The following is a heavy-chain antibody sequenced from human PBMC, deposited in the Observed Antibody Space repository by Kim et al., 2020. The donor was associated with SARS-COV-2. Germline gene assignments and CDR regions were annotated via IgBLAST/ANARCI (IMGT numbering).Heavy chain of an antibody. D-gene: IGHD3-3*01. CDR3: AREVDRYYDFWSGYNRWSCFDP. CDR2: IWYDGSNK. Sequence: GGSLRLSCAASGFTFSSYGMHWVRQAPGKGLEWVAAIWYDGSNKYYADSVKGRFTISRDNSKNTLYLQMNSLRAEDTAVYYCAREVDRYYDFWSGYNRWSCFDPWGQGTLVTVSS. J-gene: IGHJ5*02. CDR1: GFTFSSYG. V-gene: IGHV3-33*01.